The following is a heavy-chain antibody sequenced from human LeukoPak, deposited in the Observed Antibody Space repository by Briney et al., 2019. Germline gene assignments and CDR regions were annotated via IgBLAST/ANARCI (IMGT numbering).Heavy chain of an antibody. CDR1: GEPFSGYY. J-gene: IGHJ4*02. V-gene: IGHV4-34*01. CDR2: INRSGNT. Sequence: SETLSLTCGVSGEPFSGYYWGWTRQPPGKGLELIGEINRSGNTDYNPSLKSRVSISIDTSKNQFSLKMISVTAADTAVYYCARLPRSGGGFHWGQGTLVTVSS. D-gene: IGHD3-10*01. CDR3: ARLPRSGGGFH.